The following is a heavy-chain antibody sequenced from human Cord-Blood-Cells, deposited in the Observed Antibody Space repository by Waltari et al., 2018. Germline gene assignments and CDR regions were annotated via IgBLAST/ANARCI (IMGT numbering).Heavy chain of an antibody. J-gene: IGHJ4*02. Sequence: QVQLQQWGAGLLKPSETLSLTCAVYGGSFSGYYWSWIRQPPGKGLEWIGEINHSGSTNYNPSLKSRVTISVDTSKNQFSLKLSSVTAADTAVYYCAGFGEQLVPFDYWGQGTLVTVSS. CDR2: INHSGST. V-gene: IGHV4-34*01. CDR1: GGSFSGYY. D-gene: IGHD6-6*01. CDR3: AGFGEQLVPFDY.